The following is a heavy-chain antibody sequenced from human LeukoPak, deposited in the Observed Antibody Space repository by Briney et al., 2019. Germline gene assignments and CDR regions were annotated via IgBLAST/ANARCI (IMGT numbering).Heavy chain of an antibody. CDR2: INPSGGST. CDR1: GYTFTSYY. D-gene: IGHD5-18*01. V-gene: IGHV1-46*01. Sequence: AASVKVSCKASGYTFTSYYMHWVRQAPGQGLEWMGIINPSGGSTSYAQKFQGRVTMTRDTSTSTVYMELSSLRSEDTAVYYCARARIERDTAMVTSYYYFDYWGQGTLVTVSS. CDR3: ARARIERDTAMVTSYYYFDY. J-gene: IGHJ4*02.